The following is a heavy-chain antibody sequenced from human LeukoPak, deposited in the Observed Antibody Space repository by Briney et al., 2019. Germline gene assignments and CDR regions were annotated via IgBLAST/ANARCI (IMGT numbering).Heavy chain of an antibody. CDR1: GYTFTSYG. D-gene: IGHD6-13*01. Sequence: AASVKVSCKASGYTFTSYGISWVRQAPGQGLEWMGWISAYNGNTNYAQKLQGRVTMTTDTSTSTAYMELRSLRSDDTAVYYCARDNRGWGSSSWYPLDYWGQGTLVTVSS. CDR2: ISAYNGNT. J-gene: IGHJ4*02. CDR3: ARDNRGWGSSSWYPLDY. V-gene: IGHV1-18*01.